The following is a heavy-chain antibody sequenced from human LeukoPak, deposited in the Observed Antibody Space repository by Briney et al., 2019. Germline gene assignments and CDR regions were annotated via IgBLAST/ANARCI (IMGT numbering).Heavy chain of an antibody. CDR2: IRYDGSNK. J-gene: IGHJ6*03. CDR1: GFTFSSYG. D-gene: IGHD2-15*01. CDR3: ARDRPLGYCSGGSCATYYYYYMDV. Sequence: PGGSLRLSCAASGFTFSSYGMHWVRQAPGKGLEWVAFIRYDGSNKYYADSVKGRFTISRDNSKNTLYLQMNSLRAEDTAVYYCARDRPLGYCSGGSCATYYYYYMDVWGKGTTVTVSS. V-gene: IGHV3-30*02.